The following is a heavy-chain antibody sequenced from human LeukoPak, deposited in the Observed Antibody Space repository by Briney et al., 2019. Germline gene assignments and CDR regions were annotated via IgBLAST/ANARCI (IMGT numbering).Heavy chain of an antibody. V-gene: IGHV1-2*02. D-gene: IGHD3-22*01. CDR3: PRDNGYDSSGPDNWFDP. Sequence: ASVKVSCKASGYTFTCYYMHWVRQAPGQGLEWMGWTNPNSGGTNYAQKFQGRVTMTRDTSISTAYMELSRLRSDDTAVYYCPRDNGYDSSGPDNWFDPWGQGTLVTVSS. J-gene: IGHJ5*02. CDR1: GYTFTCYY. CDR2: TNPNSGGT.